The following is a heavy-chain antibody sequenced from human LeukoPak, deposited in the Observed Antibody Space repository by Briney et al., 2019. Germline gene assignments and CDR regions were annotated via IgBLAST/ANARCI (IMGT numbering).Heavy chain of an antibody. Sequence: SETLSLTCAVYGGSFSGYYWSWIRQPPGKGLEWIGEINHSGSTNYNPSLKSRVTISVDTSKNQFSLKLSSVTAADTAVYYCARGQHSSGYAVDYWGQGTLVTVSS. V-gene: IGHV4-34*01. CDR2: INHSGST. CDR3: ARGQHSSGYAVDY. CDR1: GGSFSGYY. J-gene: IGHJ4*02. D-gene: IGHD3-22*01.